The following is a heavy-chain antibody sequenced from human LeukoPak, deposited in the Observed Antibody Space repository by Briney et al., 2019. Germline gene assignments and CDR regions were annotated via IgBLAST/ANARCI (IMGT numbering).Heavy chain of an antibody. D-gene: IGHD1-26*01. CDR1: GGSISSGSYY. CDR3: ARDPVGGSYYRGYWYFDL. Sequence: PSETLSLTCTVSGGSISSGSYYWSWIRQPAGKGLEWIGRIYTSGSTNYNPSLKSRVTISVDTSKNLFSLKLSSVTAADTAVYYCARDPVGGSYYRGYWYFDLWGRGTLVTVSS. V-gene: IGHV4-61*02. J-gene: IGHJ2*01. CDR2: IYTSGST.